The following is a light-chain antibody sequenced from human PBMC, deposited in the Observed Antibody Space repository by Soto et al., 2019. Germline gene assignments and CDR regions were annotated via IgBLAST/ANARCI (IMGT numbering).Light chain of an antibody. CDR3: SSYAASNNFYFV. V-gene: IGLV2-8*01. CDR2: EVT. Sequence: QSVLTQHPSASGSPGQSVTISCTGTRSDDGGYNYVSWYQQYPGRSPKLMIYEVTKRPSGVPDRVSGSKSGNTASLTGSGLQAEDDADYYCSSYAASNNFYFVFGGGTKLTVL. CDR1: RSDDGGYNY. J-gene: IGLJ3*02.